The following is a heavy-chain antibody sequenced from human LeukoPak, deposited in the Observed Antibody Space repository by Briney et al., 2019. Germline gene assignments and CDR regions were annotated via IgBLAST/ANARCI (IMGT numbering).Heavy chain of an antibody. V-gene: IGHV1-69*04. Sequence: ASVKVSCKASGGTFSSYAISWVRQAPGQGLEWMGRIIPILGIANYAQKFQGRVTMTRDTSTSTVYMELSSLRSEDTAVYYCARGRMGGDYWGQGTLVTVSS. CDR2: IIPILGIA. CDR1: GGTFSSYA. D-gene: IGHD2-15*01. J-gene: IGHJ4*02. CDR3: ARGRMGGDY.